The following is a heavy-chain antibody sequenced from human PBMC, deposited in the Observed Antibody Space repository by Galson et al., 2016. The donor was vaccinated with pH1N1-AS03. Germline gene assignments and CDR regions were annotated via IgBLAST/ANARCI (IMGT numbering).Heavy chain of an antibody. V-gene: IGHV1-69*13. J-gene: IGHJ6*02. Sequence: SVKVSCKASGDTFSGYGITWVRQAPGQGLEWMGGIIPTYGTSNYAQKFQGSVTITADESTSTTYMDLSSLRSEATAVYFCARRRLDPFRGASGWYFYFYGVDVWGQGTTVTVSS. CDR1: GDTFSGYG. CDR3: ARRRLDPFRGASGWYFYFYGVDV. D-gene: IGHD6-25*01. CDR2: IIPTYGTS.